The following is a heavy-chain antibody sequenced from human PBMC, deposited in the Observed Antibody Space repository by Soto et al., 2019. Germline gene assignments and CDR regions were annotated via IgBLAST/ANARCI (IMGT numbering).Heavy chain of an antibody. D-gene: IGHD2-8*01. J-gene: IGHJ5*02. CDR1: GGSISSGDYY. CDR3: ARDVRPAHTNWFDP. Sequence: QVQLQESGPGLVKPSQTLSLTCTVSGGSISSGDYYWSWVRQHPGKGLEWIGYIYHTGNPYYSPTLKSRVTISVDTSKNQFSLKLSSVTAADTAVYYCARDVRPAHTNWFDPWGQGTLVTVSS. V-gene: IGHV4-31*03. CDR2: IYHTGNP.